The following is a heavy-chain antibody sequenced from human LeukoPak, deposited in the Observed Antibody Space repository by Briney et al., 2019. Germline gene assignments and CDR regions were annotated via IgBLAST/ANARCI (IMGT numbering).Heavy chain of an antibody. CDR1: GLTFSPNA. CDR2: ISGTGGST. V-gene: IGHV3-23*01. J-gene: IGHJ3*02. CDR3: AKGRFMTHDAFDI. D-gene: IGHD3-16*01. Sequence: LPGGSLSPSCQAPGLTFSPNALSWVRQAPGKGREWVSTISGTGGSTYYVDSVKGRFTISRDNSKNTLYLQMNSLRAEDTAVYYCAKGRFMTHDAFDIWGQGTMVTVSS.